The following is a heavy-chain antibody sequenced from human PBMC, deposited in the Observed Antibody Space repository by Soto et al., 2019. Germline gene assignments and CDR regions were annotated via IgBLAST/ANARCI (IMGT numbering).Heavy chain of an antibody. Sequence: QVHLQQWGAGLLKPSETLSLTCAVTGGAFNGYYWTWIRKSPGTGLQWVGDITHSGTVDYNPSLKSRVIXSDXXSNKQSLQSLTSMAAADAAVYYCARAGASSVFDSRGHG. CDR3: ARAGASSVFDS. CDR2: ITHSGTV. D-gene: IGHD3-3*02. J-gene: IGHJ4*01. V-gene: IGHV4-34*01. CDR1: GGAFNGYY.